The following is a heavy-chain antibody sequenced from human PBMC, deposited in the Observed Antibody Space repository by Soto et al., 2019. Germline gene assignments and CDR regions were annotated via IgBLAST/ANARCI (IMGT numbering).Heavy chain of an antibody. V-gene: IGHV1-18*01. CDR1: GYTFTSYG. D-gene: IGHD2-2*01. CDR2: ISAYNGNT. CDR3: ASPGEPIPRYCSSTSCANYYYYGMDV. Sequence: QVQLVQSGAEVKKPGASVKVSCKASGYTFTSYGISWVRQAPGQGLEWMGWISAYNGNTNYAQKLQGRVTMTTDTSTSTAYMELRSLRSDDTAVYYCASPGEPIPRYCSSTSCANYYYYGMDVWGQGTTVTVSS. J-gene: IGHJ6*02.